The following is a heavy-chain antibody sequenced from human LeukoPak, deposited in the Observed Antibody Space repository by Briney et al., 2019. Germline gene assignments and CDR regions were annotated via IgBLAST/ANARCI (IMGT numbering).Heavy chain of an antibody. CDR2: ISSSSTTI. V-gene: IGHV3-48*04. CDR1: GFTFSTYS. CDR3: ARGPAYYFDSSGFSLAY. Sequence: GGSLRLSCAASGFTFSTYSMNWVRQAPGKGLEWVSFISSSSTTIYYADSVKGRFTISRDNAKNSLYLQMNSLRAEDTAVYYCARGPAYYFDSSGFSLAYWGQGTLVTVSS. J-gene: IGHJ4*02. D-gene: IGHD3-22*01.